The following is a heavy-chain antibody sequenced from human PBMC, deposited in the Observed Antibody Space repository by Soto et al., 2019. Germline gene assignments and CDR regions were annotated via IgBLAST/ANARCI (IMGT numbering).Heavy chain of an antibody. CDR3: VRDIR. V-gene: IGHV3-74*01. CDR1: GFTFNNFW. Sequence: EVQLVESGGGLVQPGGSLRLSCAASGFTFNNFWMYWVRQTPEKGLVWVSGINSDGTTTIYADSVKGRFTISRDKAKNTRDLQMNSLTVEDTAIYYCVRDIRWGQGTLVTVSS. CDR2: INSDGTTT. J-gene: IGHJ4*02.